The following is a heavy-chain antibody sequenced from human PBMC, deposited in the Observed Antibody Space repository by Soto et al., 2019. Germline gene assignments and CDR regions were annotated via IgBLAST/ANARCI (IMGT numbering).Heavy chain of an antibody. CDR3: ARGRQGDFWSGYYTDYYYGMDV. CDR2: IYYSGST. V-gene: IGHV4-59*01. J-gene: IGHJ6*02. D-gene: IGHD3-3*01. CDR1: GGSISSYY. Sequence: SETLSLTCTVSGGSISSYYWSWIRQPPGKGLEWIGYIYYSGSTNYNPSLKSRVTISVDTSKNQFSLKLSSVTAADTAVYYCARGRQGDFWSGYYTDYYYGMDVWGQGTTVTVSS.